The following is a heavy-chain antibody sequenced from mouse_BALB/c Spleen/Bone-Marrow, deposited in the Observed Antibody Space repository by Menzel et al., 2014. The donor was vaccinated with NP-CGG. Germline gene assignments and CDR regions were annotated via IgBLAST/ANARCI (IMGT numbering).Heavy chain of an antibody. D-gene: IGHD1-1*01. V-gene: IGHV1-7*01. CDR1: GYTFTNYW. CDR2: INPSTGYT. J-gene: IGHJ3*01. CDR3: ERRDGSSYSFVY. Sequence: VQLQQSGAELAKPGASVKMSCKASGYTFTNYWMHWVKQRPGQGLEWIGYINPSTGYTEYNQKFKDKATLTADKSSSTAYMQLSSLTSEDSAVYYCERRDGSSYSFVYWGQGTLVTVSA.